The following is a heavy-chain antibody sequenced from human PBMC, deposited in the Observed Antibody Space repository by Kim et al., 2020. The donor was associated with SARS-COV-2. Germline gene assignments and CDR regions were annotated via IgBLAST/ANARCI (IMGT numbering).Heavy chain of an antibody. CDR3: ARGQDGYNSHHNWFDL. D-gene: IGHD5-12*01. CDR1: GDSFSDFQ. CDR2: IHQSGSA. Sequence: SETLSLTCGVYGDSFSDFQWSWIRQAPGKGLEWIGEIHQSGSAIYNPSLKSRVAVSLDKSNSQFSLKISSVSAADTALYYCARGQDGYNSHHNWFDLCG. J-gene: IGHJ5*02. V-gene: IGHV4-34*01.